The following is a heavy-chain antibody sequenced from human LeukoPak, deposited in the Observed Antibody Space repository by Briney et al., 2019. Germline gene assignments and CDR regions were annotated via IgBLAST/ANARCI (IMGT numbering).Heavy chain of an antibody. D-gene: IGHD3-22*01. CDR3: ARGSDYYDSSGYEQPLDY. J-gene: IGHJ4*02. Sequence: SETLSLTCAVYGGSFSGYYWSWIRQPPGKGLEWIGEINHSGSTNYNPSLKGRVTISVDTSKNQFSLKLSSVTAADTAVYYCARGSDYYDSSGYEQPLDYWAQGTLVTVSS. CDR1: GGSFSGYY. CDR2: INHSGST. V-gene: IGHV4-34*01.